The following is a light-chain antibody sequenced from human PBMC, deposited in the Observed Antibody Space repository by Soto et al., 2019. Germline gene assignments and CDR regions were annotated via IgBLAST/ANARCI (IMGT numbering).Light chain of an antibody. V-gene: IGKV3-20*01. Sequence: EIVLTQSPGTLSLSPGERATLSCRASQSVSSSYLAWYQQKPGQAPRLLIYGASSRATGIPDRFSGSGSGTDFTLPISRLEPEDLAVYYCQQYGSSPPYTLGQGTKLEIK. J-gene: IGKJ2*01. CDR1: QSVSSSY. CDR3: QQYGSSPPYT. CDR2: GAS.